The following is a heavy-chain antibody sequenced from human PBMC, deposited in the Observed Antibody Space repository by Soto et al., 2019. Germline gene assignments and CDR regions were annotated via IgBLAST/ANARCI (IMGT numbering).Heavy chain of an antibody. V-gene: IGHV3-74*01. J-gene: IGHJ4*02. CDR1: GFTFNTYW. CDR2: ISSDGVTA. Sequence: EVQLVESGGGLVQPGGSLRLSCAASGFTFNTYWMHWVRQAPGRGLVWVSRISSDGVTAIYADSVKGRFTISRDNAKHTLHLQINSLTAEDTAVYYCARDLGRVWFGYWGQGTVVTVTS. D-gene: IGHD3-10*01. CDR3: ARDLGRVWFGY.